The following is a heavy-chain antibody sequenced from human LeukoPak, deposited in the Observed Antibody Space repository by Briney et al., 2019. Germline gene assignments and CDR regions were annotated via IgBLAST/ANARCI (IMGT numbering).Heavy chain of an antibody. CDR2: IYYSGST. V-gene: IGHV4-39*01. CDR1: GGSISSSSYY. D-gene: IGHD2-2*01. J-gene: IGHJ4*02. Sequence: PSETLSLTCTVSGGSISSSSYYWGWIRQPPGKGLEWIGSIYYSGSTYYNPSLKSRVTISVDTSKSQFSLKLSSVTAADTAVYYCARAKGQLPPAFDYWGQGTLVTVSS. CDR3: ARAKGQLPPAFDY.